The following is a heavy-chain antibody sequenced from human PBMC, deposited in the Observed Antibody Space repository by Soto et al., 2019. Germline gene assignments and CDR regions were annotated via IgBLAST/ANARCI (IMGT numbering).Heavy chain of an antibody. V-gene: IGHV4-34*01. CDR3: AREGTYYDFWSGWELGYYFDY. CDR1: GGSFSGYY. Sequence: QVQLQQWGAGLLKPSETLSLTCAVYGGSFSGYYWSWIRQPPGKGLEWIGEINHSGSTNYNPSLKSRVTISVDTSKNQFSPKLSSVTAADTAVYYCAREGTYYDFWSGWELGYYFDYWGQGTLVTVSS. D-gene: IGHD3-3*01. J-gene: IGHJ4*02. CDR2: INHSGST.